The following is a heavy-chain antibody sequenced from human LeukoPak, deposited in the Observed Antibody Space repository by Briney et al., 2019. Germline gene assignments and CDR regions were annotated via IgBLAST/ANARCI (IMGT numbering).Heavy chain of an antibody. CDR1: GFTFSSYE. D-gene: IGHD4-23*01. Sequence: PGGSLRLSCAASGFTFSSYEMNWVRQAPGKGLEWVSYISSSGSTIYYADSVKGRFTISRDNAKNSLYLQINSLRAEDTAVYYCARDHFDGGMFDYWGQGTLVTVSS. V-gene: IGHV3-48*03. J-gene: IGHJ4*02. CDR2: ISSSGSTI. CDR3: ARDHFDGGMFDY.